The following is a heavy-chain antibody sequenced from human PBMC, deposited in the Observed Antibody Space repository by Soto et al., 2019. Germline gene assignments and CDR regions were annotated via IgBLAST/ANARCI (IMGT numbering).Heavy chain of an antibody. CDR1: GGSFSGYY. V-gene: IGHV4-34*01. CDR2: INHSGST. J-gene: IGHJ5*02. D-gene: IGHD3-3*01. Sequence: SETLSLTCAVYGGSFSGYYWSWIRQSPGKGLEWIGEINHSGSTNYNPSLKSRVTISVDTSKNQFSLKLSSVTAADTAVYYCARGCSTYYDFWSGPKPHNWFDPWGQGTLVTVS. CDR3: ARGCSTYYDFWSGPKPHNWFDP.